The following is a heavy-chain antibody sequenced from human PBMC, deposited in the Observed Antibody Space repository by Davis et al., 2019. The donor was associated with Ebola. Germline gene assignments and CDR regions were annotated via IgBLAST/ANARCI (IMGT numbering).Heavy chain of an antibody. V-gene: IGHV3-11*06. Sequence: PGGSLRLSCAASGFTFSDYYMGWIRQAPGKGLEWVSYISSSSSYTNYADSVKGRFTISRDNAKNSLYLQMNSLRAEDTAVYYCARRRRIAAAGYRPYYYYGMDVWGQGTTVTVSS. CDR2: ISSSSSYT. J-gene: IGHJ6*02. CDR3: ARRRRIAAAGYRPYYYYGMDV. D-gene: IGHD6-13*01. CDR1: GFTFSDYY.